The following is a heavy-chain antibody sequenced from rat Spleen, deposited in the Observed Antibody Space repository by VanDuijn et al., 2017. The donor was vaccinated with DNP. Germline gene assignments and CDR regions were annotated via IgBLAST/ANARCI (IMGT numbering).Heavy chain of an antibody. CDR1: GFTFSNSD. CDR3: ARHYYDGSYYFDY. D-gene: IGHD1-12*02. V-gene: IGHV5-25*01. Sequence: EVQLVESGGGLVQPGRSMKLSCAASGFTFSNSDMAWVRQAPTKGLEWVATISISDSRSYYSDSVRGRFTISRDNAKSTLYLQRDSLRSEDTATYYCARHYYDGSYYFDYWGQGVMVTVSS. J-gene: IGHJ2*01. CDR2: ISISDSRS.